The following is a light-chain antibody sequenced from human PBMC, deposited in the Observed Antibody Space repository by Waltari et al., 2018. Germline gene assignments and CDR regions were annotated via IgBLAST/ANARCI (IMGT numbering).Light chain of an antibody. CDR1: RSIGIY. J-gene: IGKJ1*01. Sequence: EIVLTQSPGTLSLSPGERATLSCRASRSIGIYLAWYQQRPGQAPRLLMYHASSRATGIPDRFSGSGSGTDFSLTISRLDPEDFAVYYCQKYESLPATFGQGTKVEIK. CDR2: HAS. V-gene: IGKV3-20*01. CDR3: QKYESLPAT.